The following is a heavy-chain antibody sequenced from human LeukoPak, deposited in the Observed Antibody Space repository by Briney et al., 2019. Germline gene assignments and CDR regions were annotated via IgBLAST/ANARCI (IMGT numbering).Heavy chain of an antibody. Sequence: GGSLRLSCAASGFTFSTYTMHWVRQAPGKGLVWVSRINSGGTAASYADSVKGRFTISRDNAGNTLFLQVSSLRAEDTAVYYCTRDNRYAFDFWGQGTLVTVSS. J-gene: IGHJ4*02. V-gene: IGHV3-74*01. CDR2: INSGGTAA. CDR1: GFTFSTYT. CDR3: TRDNRYAFDF. D-gene: IGHD3-16*01.